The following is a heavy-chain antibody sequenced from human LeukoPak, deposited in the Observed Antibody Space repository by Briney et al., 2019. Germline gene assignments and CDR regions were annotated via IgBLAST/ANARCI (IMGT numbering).Heavy chain of an antibody. Sequence: PSETLSLTCTVSGGSLSSADYYWSWIRQPPGKGLEWIGFIYYSGSAYYNPSLKSRVTISVDTSKNQFSLKLSSVTAADTAVYYCARFRLDVGNYQFDYWGQGTLVTVSS. D-gene: IGHD1-7*01. CDR2: IYYSGSA. J-gene: IGHJ4*02. CDR3: ARFRLDVGNYQFDY. V-gene: IGHV4-30-4*01. CDR1: GGSLSSADYY.